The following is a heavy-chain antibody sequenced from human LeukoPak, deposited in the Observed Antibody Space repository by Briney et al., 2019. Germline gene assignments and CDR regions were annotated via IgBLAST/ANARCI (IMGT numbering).Heavy chain of an antibody. J-gene: IGHJ4*02. D-gene: IGHD1-1*01. Sequence: SETLSLTCTVSGGSISSYYWSWIRQPPGKELEWIGYIYYSGSTNYNPSLKSRVTISVDTSKNQFPLKLSSVTAADTAVYYCARFTGTFFAYWGQGTLVTVSS. CDR2: IYYSGST. CDR3: ARFTGTFFAY. V-gene: IGHV4-59*01. CDR1: GGSISSYY.